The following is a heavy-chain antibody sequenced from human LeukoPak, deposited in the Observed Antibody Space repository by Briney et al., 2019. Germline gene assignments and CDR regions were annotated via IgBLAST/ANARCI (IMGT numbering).Heavy chain of an antibody. CDR3: AREAYYYYYMDV. Sequence: SETLSLTCTVSGGSISGYYWSWIRQPAGKGLEWIGRFYTTGSTHYNPSLKSRVTMSVDTSKNQFSLKLSSVTAADTAVYYRAREAYYYYYMDVWGKGTTVTVSS. CDR2: FYTTGST. V-gene: IGHV4-4*07. CDR1: GGSISGYY. J-gene: IGHJ6*03.